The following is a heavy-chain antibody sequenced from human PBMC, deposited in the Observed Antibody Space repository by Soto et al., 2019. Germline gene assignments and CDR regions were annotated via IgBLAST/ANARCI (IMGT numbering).Heavy chain of an antibody. J-gene: IGHJ6*02. CDR1: GFTFSSYS. V-gene: IGHV3-48*02. D-gene: IGHD3-3*01. CDR3: ARGPSDFWSGYYTGNYYYGMDV. CDR2: ISSSSSTI. Sequence: GGSLRLSCAASGFTFSSYSMSWVRQAPGKGLEWVSYISSSSSTIYYADSVKGRFTISRDNAKNSLYLQMNSLRDEDTAVYYCARGPSDFWSGYYTGNYYYGMDVWGQGTTVTVSS.